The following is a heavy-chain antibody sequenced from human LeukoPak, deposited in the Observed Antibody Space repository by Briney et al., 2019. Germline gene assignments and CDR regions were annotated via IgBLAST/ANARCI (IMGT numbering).Heavy chain of an antibody. J-gene: IGHJ4*02. V-gene: IGHV4-34*01. Sequence: PSGTLSLTCAVYGGTFSGYHWGWIRQPPGKGLEWIGEINHSGSTNYNPSLERGGIISVDTSKNKFSLKLSSVPVADAAGYYCARRKERYSYDQDYYFDYWGQGTPVAVSS. D-gene: IGHD5-18*01. CDR2: INHSGST. CDR1: GGTFSGYH. CDR3: ARRKERYSYDQDYYFDY.